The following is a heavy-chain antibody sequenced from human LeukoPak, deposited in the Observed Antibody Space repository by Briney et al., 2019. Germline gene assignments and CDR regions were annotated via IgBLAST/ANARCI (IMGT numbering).Heavy chain of an antibody. D-gene: IGHD3-16*02. Sequence: GGSLRLSCTASGFTINNYWIHWVRQVPGKGLVWVSRINGDGSFADYADSVKGRFTISKDNAKNTLYLQMNGLRAEDTAVYYCARSSGGYDYVWGSYHPWGQGTLVTVSS. V-gene: IGHV3-74*01. CDR3: ARSSGGYDYVWGSYHP. CDR2: INGDGSFA. CDR1: GFTINNYW. J-gene: IGHJ5*02.